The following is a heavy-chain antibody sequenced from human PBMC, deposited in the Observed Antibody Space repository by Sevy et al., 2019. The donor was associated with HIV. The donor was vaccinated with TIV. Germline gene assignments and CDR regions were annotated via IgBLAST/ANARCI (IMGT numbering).Heavy chain of an antibody. CDR1: GFTFTNAW. V-gene: IGHV3-15*01. CDR2: IKSKSDGGKT. D-gene: IGHD3-9*01. Sequence: GGSLRLSCAASGFTFTNAWMSWVRQAPGKGLEWVGRIKSKSDGGKTDYAAPVKGSLTITRDDSKNRLYLQMKRLKTEDTAVYYCGTVLIDYFDYWGQGTLVTVSS. CDR3: GTVLIDYFDY. J-gene: IGHJ4*02.